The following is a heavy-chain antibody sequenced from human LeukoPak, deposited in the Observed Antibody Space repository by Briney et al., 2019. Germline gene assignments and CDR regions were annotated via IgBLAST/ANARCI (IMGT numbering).Heavy chain of an antibody. CDR2: RSYDGSNK. CDR1: GFIFSGYG. V-gene: IGHV3-30*18. Sequence: GGSLRLSCAAAGFIFSGYGMHWVRQAPGKGLEWVAGRSYDGSNKYYADSVKSRFTISRDNSKNTLYLQMNSMRAEDTAVYYCAKDLRDYYDSSSFAYWGQGTLVTVSS. CDR3: AKDLRDYYDSSSFAY. J-gene: IGHJ4*02. D-gene: IGHD3-22*01.